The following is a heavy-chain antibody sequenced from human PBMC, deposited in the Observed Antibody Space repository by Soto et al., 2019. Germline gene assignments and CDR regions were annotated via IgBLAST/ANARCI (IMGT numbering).Heavy chain of an antibody. D-gene: IGHD1-20*01. J-gene: IGHJ5*02. CDR3: ARDRVITPPNVRSHHNWFDP. Sequence: SSETLSLTCTVSGGSISSGGYYWSWIRQHPGKGLEWIGYIYYSGSTYYNPSLKSRVTISVDTSKNQFSLKLSSVTAADTAVYYCARDRVITPPNVRSHHNWFDPWGQGTLVTVSS. CDR2: IYYSGST. CDR1: GGSISSGGYY. V-gene: IGHV4-31*03.